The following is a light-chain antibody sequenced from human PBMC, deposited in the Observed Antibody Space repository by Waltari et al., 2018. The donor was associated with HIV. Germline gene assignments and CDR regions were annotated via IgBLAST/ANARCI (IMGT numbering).Light chain of an antibody. CDR3: QVWDSSSEDVV. J-gene: IGLJ2*01. V-gene: IGLV3-21*04. CDR1: NIGSKS. Sequence: SYVLTQPPSVSVAPGKTARITCGGNNIGSKSVHLYQQKPGQAPVLVIYYDSDRPSGIPERFSGSNSGNTATLTISRVEAGDEADYYCQVWDSSSEDVVFGGGTKLTVL. CDR2: YDS.